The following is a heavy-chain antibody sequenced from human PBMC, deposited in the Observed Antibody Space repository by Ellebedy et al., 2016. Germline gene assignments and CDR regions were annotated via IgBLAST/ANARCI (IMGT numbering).Heavy chain of an antibody. D-gene: IGHD6-13*01. V-gene: IGHV3-7*01. Sequence: GGSLRLXXAASGFTFSSSWMSWVRQAPGKGLEWVANIKQDGGEKNYVDSVKGRFTISRDNAKNSLYLQMNSLRVEDTALYYCARSMPGIAAGNFYWGQGTQVTVSS. J-gene: IGHJ4*02. CDR3: ARSMPGIAAGNFY. CDR1: GFTFSSSW. CDR2: IKQDGGEK.